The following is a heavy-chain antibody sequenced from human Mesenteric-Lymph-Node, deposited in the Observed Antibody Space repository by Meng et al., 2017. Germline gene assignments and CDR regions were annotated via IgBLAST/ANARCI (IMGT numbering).Heavy chain of an antibody. CDR3: LGVDTATPYDDY. V-gene: IGHV1-69*06. CDR2: IIPIFGKA. D-gene: IGHD5-18*01. CDR1: GGTFSSYA. Sequence: VQMVTSGAEVKKPGASVKVSCNASGGTFSSYAISWVRQAPGQGLEWMGGIIPIFGKANYAQKFQGRVTITADKSTSTAYMELSSLRSEDTAVYYCLGVDTATPYDDYWGQGTLVTVSS. J-gene: IGHJ4*02.